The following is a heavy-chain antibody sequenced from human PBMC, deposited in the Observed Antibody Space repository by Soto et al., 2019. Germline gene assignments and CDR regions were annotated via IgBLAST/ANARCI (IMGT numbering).Heavy chain of an antibody. Sequence: GASVKVSCKASGCTFSSYAISCVRQAPGQGLEWMGGIIPIFGTANYAQKFQGRVTITADESTSTAYMELSSLRSEDTAVYYCARGEAHNWFDPWGQGTLVTVSS. V-gene: IGHV1-69*13. CDR2: IIPIFGTA. CDR1: GCTFSSYA. CDR3: ARGEAHNWFDP. J-gene: IGHJ5*02. D-gene: IGHD1-26*01.